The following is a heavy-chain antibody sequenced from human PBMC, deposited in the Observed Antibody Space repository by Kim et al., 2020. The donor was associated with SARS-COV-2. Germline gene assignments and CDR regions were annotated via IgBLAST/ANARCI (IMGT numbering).Heavy chain of an antibody. Sequence: GGSLRLSCAASGFTFSSYEMNWVRQAPGKGLEWVSYISSSGSTKYYADSVKGRFTISRDNAKNSLYLQMNSLRAEDTAVYYCARDDYVWGSYRYGSYNWFDPWGQGTLVTVSS. D-gene: IGHD3-16*02. CDR1: GFTFSSYE. J-gene: IGHJ5*02. V-gene: IGHV3-48*03. CDR2: ISSSGSTK. CDR3: ARDDYVWGSYRYGSYNWFDP.